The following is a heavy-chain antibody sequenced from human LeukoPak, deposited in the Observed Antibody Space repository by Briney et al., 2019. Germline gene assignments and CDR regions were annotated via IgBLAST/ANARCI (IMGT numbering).Heavy chain of an antibody. CDR1: GGSFSGYY. V-gene: IGHV4-34*01. Sequence: SETLSLTCAVYGGSFSGYYWSWIRQPPGKGPEWIGEINHSGSTNYNPSLKSRVIISVDTSKNQFSLKVSSVTAADTAVYYCARERTMRYFDLWGRGTLVTVSS. J-gene: IGHJ2*01. CDR2: INHSGST. CDR3: ARERTMRYFDL. D-gene: IGHD3-22*01.